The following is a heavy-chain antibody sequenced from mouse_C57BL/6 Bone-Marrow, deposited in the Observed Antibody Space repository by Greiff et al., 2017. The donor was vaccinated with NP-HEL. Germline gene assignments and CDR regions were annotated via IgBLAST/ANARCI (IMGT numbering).Heavy chain of an antibody. V-gene: IGHV5-4*01. CDR3: ARDTGLGRTWFAY. CDR2: ISDGGSYT. D-gene: IGHD4-1*01. J-gene: IGHJ3*01. Sequence: EVQRVESGGGLVKPGGSLKLSCAASGFTFSSYAMSWVRQTPEKRLEWVATISDGGSYTYYPDNVKGRFTISRDNAKNNLYLQMSHLKSEDTAMYYCARDTGLGRTWFAYWGQGTLVTVSA. CDR1: GFTFSSYA.